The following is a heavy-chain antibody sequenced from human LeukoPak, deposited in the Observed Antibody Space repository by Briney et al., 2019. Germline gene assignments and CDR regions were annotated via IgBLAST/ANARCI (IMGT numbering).Heavy chain of an antibody. J-gene: IGHJ4*02. V-gene: IGHV4-39*02. CDR1: GDSFTRSTYY. Sequence: SETLSLTCSISGDSFTRSTYYWGWLRQTPRKGRECIGTMYNRGSRYYNPSMESRVTMSVDANRFTLKLRSVTATDSGVYYCARLTGVYSSDFDKWGRGAQVIVSS. CDR3: ARLTGVYSSDFDK. CDR2: MYNRGSR. D-gene: IGHD3-10*01.